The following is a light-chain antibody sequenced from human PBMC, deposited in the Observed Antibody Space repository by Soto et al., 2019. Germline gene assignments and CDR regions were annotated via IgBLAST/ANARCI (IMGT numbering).Light chain of an antibody. Sequence: QSVLTQPPSVSEAPGQKVTISCSGSSSNIGNNYVSWYQQLPGTAPKLLIYENNKRPSGIPDRFSGSKSGTSATLGITGLQTGDEADYYCGTWDSSLSAGPYVFGTGTKVTVL. CDR2: ENN. CDR1: SSNIGNNY. CDR3: GTWDSSLSAGPYV. J-gene: IGLJ1*01. V-gene: IGLV1-51*02.